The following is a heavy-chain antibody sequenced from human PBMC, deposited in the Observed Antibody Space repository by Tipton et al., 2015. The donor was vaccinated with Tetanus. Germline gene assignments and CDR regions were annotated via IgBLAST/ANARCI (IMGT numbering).Heavy chain of an antibody. V-gene: IGHV4-39*01. D-gene: IGHD1-26*01. CDR1: GGSISSSSYY. CDR2: TYYSGSP. CDR3: ARQGYNGTYQFDY. Sequence: GLVKPSETLSLTCTVSGGSISSSSYYWGWVRQPPGKGLEWIGSTYYSGSPHYNPSLNSRVTVFADPSKNQFSLNLISVTAADTAVYYCARQGYNGTYQFDYWGQGILVTVSS. J-gene: IGHJ4*02.